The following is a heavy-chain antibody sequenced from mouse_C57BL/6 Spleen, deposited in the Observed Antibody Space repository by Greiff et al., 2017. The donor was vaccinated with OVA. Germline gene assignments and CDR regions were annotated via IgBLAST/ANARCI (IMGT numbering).Heavy chain of an antibody. CDR3: MGGNHPFAY. CDR1: GYTFTDYE. V-gene: IGHV1-15*01. CDR2: IDTETGGT. D-gene: IGHD2-1*01. Sequence: VQLQQSGAELVRPGASVTLSCTASGYTFTDYEMHWVKQTPVHGLEWIGAIDTETGGTAYNQKFKGKAILTADKSSSTAYMELRSLTSEDSAVYYCMGGNHPFAYWGQGTLVTVSA. J-gene: IGHJ3*01.